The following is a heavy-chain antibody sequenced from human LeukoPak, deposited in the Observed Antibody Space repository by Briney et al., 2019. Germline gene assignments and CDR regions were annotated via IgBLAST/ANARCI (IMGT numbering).Heavy chain of an antibody. Sequence: PSETLSLTCTVSGGSISSSTYYWGWIRQPPGKGLEWIGSIYYSGSTYYNPSLKSRVTISVDTSKNQFSLKLSSVTAADTAVYYCARHGRGWQQFERELDYWGQGTLVTVSS. V-gene: IGHV4-39*01. CDR3: ARHGRGWQQFERELDY. CDR2: IYYSGST. J-gene: IGHJ4*02. CDR1: GGSISSSTYY. D-gene: IGHD5-24*01.